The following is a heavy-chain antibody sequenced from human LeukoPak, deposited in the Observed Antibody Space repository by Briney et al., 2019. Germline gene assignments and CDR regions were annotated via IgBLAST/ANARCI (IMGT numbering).Heavy chain of an antibody. J-gene: IGHJ4*02. Sequence: SETLSLTCAVYGGSFSGYYWSWIRQPPGKGLEWIGEINHSGSTNYNPSLKSRVTISVDTSKNQFSLKLSSVTAADTAVYYCARGSTYYDFWSGRYYFDYWGQGTLVTVSP. CDR3: ARGSTYYDFWSGRYYFDY. V-gene: IGHV4-34*01. CDR2: INHSGST. CDR1: GGSFSGYY. D-gene: IGHD3-3*01.